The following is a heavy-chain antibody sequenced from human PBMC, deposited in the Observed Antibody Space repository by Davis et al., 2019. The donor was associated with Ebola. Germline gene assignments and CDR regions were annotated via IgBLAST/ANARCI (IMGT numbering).Heavy chain of an antibody. CDR2: ISSSSSTI. CDR3: TCSDDYGDY. D-gene: IGHD3-10*02. V-gene: IGHV3-48*02. Sequence: GESLKISCAASGFTFSSYSMNWVRQAPGKGLEWVSSISSSSSTIYYADSVKGRFTISRDNAKNSLYLQMNSLRDEDTAVYYCTCSDDYGDYWGQGTLVTVSS. J-gene: IGHJ4*02. CDR1: GFTFSSYS.